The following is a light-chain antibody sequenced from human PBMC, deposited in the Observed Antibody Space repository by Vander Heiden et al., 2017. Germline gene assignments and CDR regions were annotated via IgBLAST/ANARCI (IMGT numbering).Light chain of an antibody. J-gene: IGKJ4*01. V-gene: IGKV3-11*01. CDR3: QHRSLWPSLT. CDR2: NAS. Sequence: EIVLTQSPATLSLSPGERATLSCRASQSVSSYVAWSQQKPGQTPGLLIYNASNRTTGLPARFSATGCGTDFTLTISSLEPEDFAVYYCQHRSLWPSLTFGGGTKVEI. CDR1: QSVSSY.